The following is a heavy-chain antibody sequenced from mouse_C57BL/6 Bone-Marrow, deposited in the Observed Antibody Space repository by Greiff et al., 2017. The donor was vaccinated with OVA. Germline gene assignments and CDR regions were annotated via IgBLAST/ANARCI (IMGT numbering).Heavy chain of an antibody. V-gene: IGHV3-6*01. CDR2: ISYDGSN. J-gene: IGHJ4*01. Sequence: EVQLQESGPGLVKPSQSLSLTCSVTGYSITSGYYWNWIRQFPGNKLEWMGYISYDGSNNYNPSLKNRISITRDTSKNQFFLKLNSVTTEDTATYYCARRGYGSSHMDYWGQGTSVTVSS. CDR3: ARRGYGSSHMDY. D-gene: IGHD1-1*01. CDR1: GYSITSGYY.